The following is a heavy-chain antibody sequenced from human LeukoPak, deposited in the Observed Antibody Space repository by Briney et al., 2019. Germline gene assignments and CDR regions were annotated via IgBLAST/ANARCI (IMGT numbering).Heavy chain of an antibody. CDR1: GFAFYSYT. CDR2: ISSASSYI. CDR3: ARDQYYDFWSGYYRGLFDY. J-gene: IGHJ4*02. Sequence: PGRSLRLSCEASGFAFYSYTINWVRQAPGKGLEWVSSISSASSYIYYADSVKGRFTISRDNAKNSLYLQMNSLRAEDTAVYYCARDQYYDFWSGYYRGLFDYWGQGTLVTVSS. V-gene: IGHV3-21*01. D-gene: IGHD3-3*01.